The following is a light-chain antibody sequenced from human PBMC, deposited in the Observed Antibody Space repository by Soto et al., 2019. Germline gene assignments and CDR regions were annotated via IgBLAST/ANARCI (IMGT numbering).Light chain of an antibody. J-gene: IGKJ4*01. CDR2: GAS. Sequence: EIVMTQSPATLSVSPGERATLSCRASQSVNSNLAWYQQKPGQAPRLLIYGASTRATVIPVTFSGSGSGTEFTLTITGLQSEDIAVYYCQQYNDWPLTGGGGTKVEIK. CDR1: QSVNSN. V-gene: IGKV3-15*01. CDR3: QQYNDWPLT.